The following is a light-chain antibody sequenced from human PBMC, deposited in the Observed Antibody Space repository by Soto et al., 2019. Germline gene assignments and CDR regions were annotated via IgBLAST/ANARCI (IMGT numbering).Light chain of an antibody. CDR3: QQYEKSPLT. J-gene: IGKJ4*01. CDR1: QSLSRYF. Sequence: EIVLTRSPSTLPLSPGDRATLSCRASQSLSRYFLAWYQQKPGQAPSLLIYDASNRATGVPDRFSGSGSGTDFTLTISRLESEDFAVYHCQQYEKSPLTFGGGTKVDIK. V-gene: IGKV3-20*01. CDR2: DAS.